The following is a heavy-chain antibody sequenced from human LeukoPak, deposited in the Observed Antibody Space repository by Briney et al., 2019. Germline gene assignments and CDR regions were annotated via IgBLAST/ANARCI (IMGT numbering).Heavy chain of an antibody. CDR3: ARDDSRLSTNAFDM. V-gene: IGHV1-2*02. CDR2: IDHDSGGT. CDR1: GYTFTDYH. Sequence: ASVKDSCKASGYTFTDYHVHWGRQAPGQGVEWMGWIDHDSGGTNYAQKFQGRLTMTRDTSISTAYMALTSLRSDDTAVYYCARDDSRLSTNAFDMWGQGTMLTVSS. D-gene: IGHD2-2*01. J-gene: IGHJ3*02.